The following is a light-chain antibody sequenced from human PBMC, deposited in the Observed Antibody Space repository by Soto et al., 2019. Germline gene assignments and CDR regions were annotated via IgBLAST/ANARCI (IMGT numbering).Light chain of an antibody. Sequence: EIVMTQSPATLSVSPGERATLSCRASQSVSSNLAWYQQKPGQAPRLLIYGASTRATGIPARFSGSGSGTEFTLTISSLQSEDFAVYYCQQYDNLPRTFGQGTKVES. CDR2: GAS. CDR3: QQYDNLPRT. CDR1: QSVSSN. V-gene: IGKV3-15*01. J-gene: IGKJ1*01.